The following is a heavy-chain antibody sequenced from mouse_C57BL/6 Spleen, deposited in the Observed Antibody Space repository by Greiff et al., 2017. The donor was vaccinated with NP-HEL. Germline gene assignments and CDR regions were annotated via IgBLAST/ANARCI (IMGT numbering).Heavy chain of an antibody. V-gene: IGHV1-52*01. CDR1: GYTFTSYW. D-gene: IGHD2-1*01. Sequence: QVQLQQSGAELVRPGSSVKLSCKASGYTFTSYWMHWVKQRPIQGLEWIGNIDPSDSETHYNQKFKDKATLTVDKSSSTAYMQLSSLTSEDSAVYYCAREEDYYGIFAYWGQGTLVTVSA. CDR2: IDPSDSET. J-gene: IGHJ3*01. CDR3: AREEDYYGIFAY.